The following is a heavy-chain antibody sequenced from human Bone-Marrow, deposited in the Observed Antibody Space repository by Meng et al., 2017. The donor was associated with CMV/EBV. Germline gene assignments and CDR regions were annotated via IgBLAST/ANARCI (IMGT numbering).Heavy chain of an antibody. CDR3: ARDRAYSSGWSDY. CDR1: GFTFSSYW. V-gene: IGHV3-7*01. J-gene: IGHJ4*02. D-gene: IGHD6-19*01. CDR2: IKQDGSEK. Sequence: GESLKISCAASGFTFSSYWMSWVRQAPGKGLEWVANIKQDGSEKYYVDSVKGRFTISRDNAKNSLYLQMNSLRAEDTAVYYCARDRAYSSGWSDYWGQGTLVTVSS.